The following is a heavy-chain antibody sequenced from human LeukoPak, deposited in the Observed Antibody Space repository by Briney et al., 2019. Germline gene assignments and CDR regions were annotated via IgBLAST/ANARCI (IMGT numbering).Heavy chain of an antibody. CDR3: AKKEFFYDYVWGSYRLGDAFDI. CDR1: GFTFSGYA. Sequence: GGSLRLSCAASGFTFSGYAMSWVRQAPGKGLEWVSAISGSGGSTYYADSVKGRFTISRDNSKNTLYLQMNSLRAEDTAVYYCAKKEFFYDYVWGSYRLGDAFDIWGQGTMVTVSS. D-gene: IGHD3-16*02. CDR2: ISGSGGST. V-gene: IGHV3-23*01. J-gene: IGHJ3*02.